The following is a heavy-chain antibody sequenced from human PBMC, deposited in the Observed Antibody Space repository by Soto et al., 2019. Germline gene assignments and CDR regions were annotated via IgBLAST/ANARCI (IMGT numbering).Heavy chain of an antibody. CDR1: GFTFSSYW. J-gene: IGHJ4*02. Sequence: GGSLRLSCAASGFTFSSYWMSWVRQAPGKGLEWVANIKQDGSEKYYVDSVKGRFTISRDNAKNSLYLQMNSLRAEDTAVHYCATIRDDFWSGYYPGWGQGTLVTVSS. CDR2: IKQDGSEK. CDR3: ATIRDDFWSGYYPG. V-gene: IGHV3-7*01. D-gene: IGHD3-3*01.